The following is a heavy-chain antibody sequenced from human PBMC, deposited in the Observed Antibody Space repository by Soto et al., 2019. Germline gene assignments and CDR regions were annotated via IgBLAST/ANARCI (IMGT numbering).Heavy chain of an antibody. CDR3: ARHLSPIAAAGYNWFDP. V-gene: IGHV4-59*08. CDR1: GGSISSYY. Sequence: PSETLSLTCAVSGGSISSYYWSWIRQPPGKGLEWIGYIYYSGSTNYNPSLKSRVTISVDTSKNQFSLKLSSVTAADTAVYYCARHLSPIAAAGYNWFDPWGQGTLVTVSS. D-gene: IGHD6-13*01. J-gene: IGHJ5*02. CDR2: IYYSGST.